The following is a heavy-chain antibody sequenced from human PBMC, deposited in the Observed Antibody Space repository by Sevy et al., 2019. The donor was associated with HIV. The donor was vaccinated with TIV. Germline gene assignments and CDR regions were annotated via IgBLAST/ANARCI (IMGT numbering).Heavy chain of an antibody. CDR2: ISGGSSTT. D-gene: IGHD1-26*01. V-gene: IGHV3-48*01. CDR1: EFTFSNYA. CDR3: AGDYYSGNYYDFFSPMDV. J-gene: IGHJ6*03. Sequence: GGSLRLSCLASEFTFSNYAMNWVRQAPGKGLEWLSYISGGSSTTYYADSVKGRFTISRDNAKNSLYLQMNSLRAEDMAVYYCAGDYYSGNYYDFFSPMDVWGKGTTVTVSS.